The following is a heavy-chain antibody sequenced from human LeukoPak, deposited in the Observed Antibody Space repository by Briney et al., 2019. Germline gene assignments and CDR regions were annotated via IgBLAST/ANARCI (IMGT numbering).Heavy chain of an antibody. Sequence: GGSLRLSCTASGFTFGDYAMSWSRQAPGKGLEWVGFIRSKAYGGTTEYAASVKGRFTISRDDSKSIAYLQMNSQKTEDTAVYYCTRANTYYYGSGSYWWFDPWGQGTLVTVSS. D-gene: IGHD3-10*01. CDR2: IRSKAYGGTT. CDR1: GFTFGDYA. V-gene: IGHV3-49*03. CDR3: TRANTYYYGSGSYWWFDP. J-gene: IGHJ5*02.